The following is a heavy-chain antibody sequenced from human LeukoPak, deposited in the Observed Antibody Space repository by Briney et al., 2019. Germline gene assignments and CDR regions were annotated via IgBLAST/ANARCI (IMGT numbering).Heavy chain of an antibody. CDR1: GFTFSGSA. J-gene: IGHJ4*02. D-gene: IGHD6-19*01. V-gene: IGHV3-73*01. CDR2: IRSKANSYAT. CDR3: TRRGSIAVAGMGDY. Sequence: GGSLRLSCAASGFTFSGSAMHWVRQASGKGLEWVGRIRSKANSYATVYAASVKGRFTISRDDSKNTAYLQMNSLKTEDTAAYYCTRRGSIAVAGMGDYWGQGTLVTVSS.